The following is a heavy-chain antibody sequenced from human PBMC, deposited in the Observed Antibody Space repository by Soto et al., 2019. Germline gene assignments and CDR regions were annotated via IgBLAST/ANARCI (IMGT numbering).Heavy chain of an antibody. J-gene: IGHJ4*02. V-gene: IGHV1-2*04. D-gene: IGHD6-13*01. CDR2: INPNSGGT. CDR1: GYTFTGYY. CDR3: ARLGAAAGAYYFDY. Sequence: GASVKVSCKASGYTFTGYYMHWVRQAPGQGLEWMGWINPNSGGTNYAQKFQGWVTMTRDTSISTAYMELSRLRSDDTAVYYCARLGAAAGAYYFDYWGQGTLVTVSS.